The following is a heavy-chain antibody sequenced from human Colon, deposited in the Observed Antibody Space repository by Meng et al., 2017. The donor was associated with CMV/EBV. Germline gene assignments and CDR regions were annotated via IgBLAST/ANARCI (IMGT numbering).Heavy chain of an antibody. J-gene: IGHJ4*01. Sequence: ITLKESGPTRVTPTQTLTLTCTFSGFSLSTIGMGVGWIRQPPGKALEWLGVIYWDDDKRYSPSLKSRLTITKDTSKNQVVLTMTNLDPLDTATYYCAHRPYGSGSYFFDYWGQGTLVTVSS. CDR3: AHRPYGSGSYFFDY. D-gene: IGHD3-10*01. CDR1: GFSLSTIGMG. V-gene: IGHV2-5*02. CDR2: IYWDDDK.